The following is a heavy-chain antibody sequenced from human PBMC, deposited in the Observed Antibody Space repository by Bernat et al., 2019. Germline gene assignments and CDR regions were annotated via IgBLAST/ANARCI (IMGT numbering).Heavy chain of an antibody. CDR2: IIPILGIA. V-gene: IGHV1-69*10. D-gene: IGHD4-23*01. Sequence: QVQLVQSGAEVKKPGASVKVSCKASGYTFTSYGISWVRQAPGQGLEWMGWIIPILGIANYAQKFQGRVTITADKSTSTAYMELSSLRSEDTAVYYCARSYGGNSVWYFDLWGRGTLVTVSS. CDR3: ARSYGGNSVWYFDL. J-gene: IGHJ2*01. CDR1: GYTFTSYG.